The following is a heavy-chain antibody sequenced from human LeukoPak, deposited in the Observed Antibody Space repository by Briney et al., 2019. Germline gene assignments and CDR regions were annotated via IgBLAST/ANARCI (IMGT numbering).Heavy chain of an antibody. J-gene: IGHJ4*02. CDR3: ARELREWFGELSKTYYFDY. V-gene: IGHV3-74*01. CDR2: VKSDGSST. Sequence: GGSLRLSCAVSGLAFSSHWMHWVRQAPGKGLVWVSHVKSDGSSTNYADAVRGRFTISRDNSKNTLYLQMNSLRAEDTAVYYCARELREWFGELSKTYYFDYWGQGTLVTVSS. CDR1: GLAFSSHW. D-gene: IGHD3-10*01.